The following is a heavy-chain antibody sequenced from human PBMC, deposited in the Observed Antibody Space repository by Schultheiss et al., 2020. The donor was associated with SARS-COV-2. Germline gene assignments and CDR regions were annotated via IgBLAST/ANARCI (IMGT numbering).Heavy chain of an antibody. CDR2: ISSNGGST. Sequence: GGSLRLSCAASGFTFSSYAMHWVRQAPGKGLEYVSAISSNGGSTYYADSVKGRFTISRDNSKNTLYLQMNSLRAEDTAVYYCARVGVAFDIWGQGTMVTVSS. V-gene: IGHV3-64*04. J-gene: IGHJ3*02. CDR3: ARVGVAFDI. D-gene: IGHD3-16*01. CDR1: GFTFSSYA.